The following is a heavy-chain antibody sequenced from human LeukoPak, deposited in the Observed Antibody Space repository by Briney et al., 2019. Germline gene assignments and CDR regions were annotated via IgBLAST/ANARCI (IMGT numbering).Heavy chain of an antibody. CDR3: ARDDHYNYYYMDV. V-gene: IGHV3-48*01. Sequence: GGSLRLSCAASGFIFSTYSMNWVGQAPGKRLEWVSYISSSSSAIYYADSVKGRFTISRDNAENSLYLQMNSLGAEDTAVYYCARDDHYNYYYMDVWGKGTMVTVSS. J-gene: IGHJ6*03. CDR1: GFIFSTYS. CDR2: ISSSSSAI.